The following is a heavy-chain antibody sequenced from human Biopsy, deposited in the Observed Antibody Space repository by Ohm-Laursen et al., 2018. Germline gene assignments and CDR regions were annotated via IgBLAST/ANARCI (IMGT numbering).Heavy chain of an antibody. CDR2: IYYRGNT. D-gene: IGHD3-10*01. CDR3: ARRLPLRGFAFDV. Sequence: SDTLSLTCTVSGGSFTGHYWNWIRQAPGKGLEWIGNIYYRGNTNYSPSLKSRATISLDSSKNQFSLNLNSVTATDTAVYYCARRLPLRGFAFDVWGQGTVVTVS. V-gene: IGHV4-59*08. CDR1: GGSFTGHY. J-gene: IGHJ3*01.